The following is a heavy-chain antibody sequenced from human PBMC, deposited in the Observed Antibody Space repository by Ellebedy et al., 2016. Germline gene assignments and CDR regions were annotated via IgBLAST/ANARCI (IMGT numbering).Heavy chain of an antibody. CDR1: GFTFSSYW. CDR3: ARGGLDGFYLDY. V-gene: IGHV3-74*01. Sequence: GGSLRLSCAASGFTFSSYWIHWVRQAPGKGLVWVSRINRDGSGTNYADSVKGRFTISRDNAKSMVYLQMNSLRAEDTAVYYCARGGLDGFYLDYWGQGTLVTVSS. J-gene: IGHJ4*02. CDR2: INRDGSGT.